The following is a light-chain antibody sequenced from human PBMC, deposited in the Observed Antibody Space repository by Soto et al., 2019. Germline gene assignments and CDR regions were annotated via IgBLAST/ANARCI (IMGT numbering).Light chain of an antibody. V-gene: IGLV2-14*01. CDR2: EVS. CDR1: SSDVDAYNY. Sequence: QSALTQPASVSGSPGQSITISCTGSSSDVDAYNYVSWYQQHPGKAPKLMIYEVSNRPSGVSNRFSASKSGNTASLTISGVQAEDEADYYCSSYTSIVTVFGGGTKLTVL. CDR3: SSYTSIVTV. J-gene: IGLJ3*02.